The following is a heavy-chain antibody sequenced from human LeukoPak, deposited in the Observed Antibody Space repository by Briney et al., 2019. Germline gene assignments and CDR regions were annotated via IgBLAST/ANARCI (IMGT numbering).Heavy chain of an antibody. J-gene: IGHJ6*02. V-gene: IGHV3-7*01. CDR3: ARGHYGMDV. CDR1: GFTFSSYW. Sequence: GGSLRLSCAASGFTFSSYWMSWVRQAPGKGLEWVANIKQDGSEKYYVDSVKGRFTISRDNAKNSVYLQMNSLRDEDTAVYFCARGHYGMDVWGQGTTVSVFS. CDR2: IKQDGSEK.